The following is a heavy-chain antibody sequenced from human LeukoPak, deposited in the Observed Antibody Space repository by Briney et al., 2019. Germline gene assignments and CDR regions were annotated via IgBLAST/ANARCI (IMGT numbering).Heavy chain of an antibody. J-gene: IGHJ4*02. CDR3: AKDTSIGRYCTNGVCSPFDY. CDR1: GFTFSSYA. V-gene: IGHV3-23*01. D-gene: IGHD2-8*01. Sequence: GGSLRLSCAGSGFTFSSYAMGWVRQAPGKGLEWVSAISDTGATTYDADSVKGRFTISRDNSRSTLYLQMNSLRAEDTALYYCAKDTSIGRYCTNGVCSPFDYWGQGTLVTVSS. CDR2: ISDTGATT.